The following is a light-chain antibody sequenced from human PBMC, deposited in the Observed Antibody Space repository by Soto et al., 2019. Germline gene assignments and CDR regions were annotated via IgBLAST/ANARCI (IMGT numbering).Light chain of an antibody. CDR1: QSVSSS. V-gene: IGKV3-11*01. CDR2: DAS. CDR3: QQRSVWPST. J-gene: IGKJ4*01. Sequence: EIVLTQSPATLSLSPGERAALSCRASQSVSSSLGWYQQKPGQAPRLLIYDASKRAPGIPARFTGSGSGTNFTLTISRLEPEDFAVCFCQQRSVWPSTFGGGTKVEI.